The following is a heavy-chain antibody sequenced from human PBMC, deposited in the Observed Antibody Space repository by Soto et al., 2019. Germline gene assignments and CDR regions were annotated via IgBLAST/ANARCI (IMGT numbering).Heavy chain of an antibody. V-gene: IGHV3-30-3*01. Sequence: QVQLVESGGGVVQPGRSLRLSCAASGFIFSSYAMHWVRQAPGKGLEWVAVISYDGSNKYYADSVKGRFTISRDNSKNTLYLQMNSLRAEDTALYYCARVTIAVAGTAGYFDLWGRGTLVTVSS. CDR2: ISYDGSNK. CDR1: GFIFSSYA. CDR3: ARVTIAVAGTAGYFDL. D-gene: IGHD6-19*01. J-gene: IGHJ2*01.